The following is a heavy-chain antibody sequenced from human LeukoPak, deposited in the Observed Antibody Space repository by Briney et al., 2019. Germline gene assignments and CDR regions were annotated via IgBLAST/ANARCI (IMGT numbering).Heavy chain of an antibody. CDR2: IYYSGST. D-gene: IGHD6-13*01. Sequence: SETLSLTCTVSGGSISSSSYYWDWIRQPPGKGLEWIGSIYYSGSTYYNPSLKSRVTISVDTSKNQFSLKLSSVTAADTAVYYCARAIAAAEVAANWFDPWGQGTLVTVSS. V-gene: IGHV4-39*07. CDR1: GGSISSSSYY. J-gene: IGHJ5*02. CDR3: ARAIAAAEVAANWFDP.